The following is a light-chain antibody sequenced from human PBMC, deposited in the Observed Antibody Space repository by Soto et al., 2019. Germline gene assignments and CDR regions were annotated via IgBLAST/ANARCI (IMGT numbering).Light chain of an antibody. J-gene: IGKJ1*01. V-gene: IGKV3-15*01. Sequence: EIVMTQSPATLSVSPGERATLSCRASQSVSSNLAWYQQKPGQAPRLLIYGASTRATGIPARFSGGGSGTEFTLTISSLQSEDFAVYHCQQYNDWQWTFGQGTKVDIK. CDR3: QQYNDWQWT. CDR1: QSVSSN. CDR2: GAS.